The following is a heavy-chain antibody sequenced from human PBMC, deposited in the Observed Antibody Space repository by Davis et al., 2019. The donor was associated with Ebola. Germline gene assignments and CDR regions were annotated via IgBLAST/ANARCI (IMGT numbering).Heavy chain of an antibody. V-gene: IGHV3-73*01. J-gene: IGHJ6*02. D-gene: IGHD6-6*01. CDR1: CFSFRGSA. CDR3: SSSSSSDYYYYGMDV. Sequence: GESLKISCAASCFSFRGSAMHWVRQASGKGLEWVGRIRSKANSYATAYAASVKGRFTISRDDSKNTAYLQMNSLKTEDTAVYYCSSSSSSDYYYYGMDVWGQGTTVTVSS. CDR2: IRSKANSYAT.